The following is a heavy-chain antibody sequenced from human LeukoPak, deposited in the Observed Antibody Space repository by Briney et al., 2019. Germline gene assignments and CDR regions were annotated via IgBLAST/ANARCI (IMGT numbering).Heavy chain of an antibody. CDR3: ARARFLEWLHPSNWFDP. D-gene: IGHD3-3*01. Sequence: SETLSLTCTVSGGSISSYYWRWIRQPPGKGLEWIGYICYSGSTNYNPSLKSRVTISVDTPKNQFSLKLSSVTAADTAVYYCARARFLEWLHPSNWFDPWGQGTLVTVSS. V-gene: IGHV4-59*08. CDR2: ICYSGST. CDR1: GGSISSYY. J-gene: IGHJ5*02.